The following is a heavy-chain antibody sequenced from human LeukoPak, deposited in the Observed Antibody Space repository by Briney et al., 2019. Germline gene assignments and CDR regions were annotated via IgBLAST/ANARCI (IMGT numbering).Heavy chain of an antibody. CDR3: ARDHWSHYYGSGGENYFDP. J-gene: IGHJ5*02. V-gene: IGHV1-18*01. D-gene: IGHD3-10*01. CDR1: GYTFTMYG. CDR2: ISGFNAYT. Sequence: ASVKVSCKASGYTFTMYGISWVRQAPGPGLEWMGWISGFNAYTNYAQKLQGRVTMTTDTSTSTAYMEVRGLRSDDTAVYYCARDHWSHYYGSGGENYFDPWGQGTLVTVSS.